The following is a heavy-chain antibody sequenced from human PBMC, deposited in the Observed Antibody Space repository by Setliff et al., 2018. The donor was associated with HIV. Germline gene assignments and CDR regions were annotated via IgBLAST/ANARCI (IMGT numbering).Heavy chain of an antibody. Sequence: GGSLRLSCAASGFTFSSYSMNWVRQAPGKGLEWVSGISGSGGSTYYADSVKGRFTISRDNSKNKVYLQMNNLRAEDTAVYYCATDSSGSSCSYDFWGRGTLVTVSS. V-gene: IGHV3-23*01. J-gene: IGHJ4*02. CDR2: ISGSGGST. CDR1: GFTFSSYS. D-gene: IGHD2-15*01. CDR3: ATDSSGSSCSYDF.